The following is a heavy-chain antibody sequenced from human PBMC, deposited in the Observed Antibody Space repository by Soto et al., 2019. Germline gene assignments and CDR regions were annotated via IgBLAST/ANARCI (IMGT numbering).Heavy chain of an antibody. J-gene: IGHJ4*02. CDR1: GGSISSSNW. D-gene: IGHD3-10*01. CDR2: IYHSGST. V-gene: IGHV4-4*02. Sequence: SETLSLTCAVSGGSISSSNWWSGVRQPPGKGLEWIGEIYHSGSTNYNPSLKSRVTISVDKSKNQFSLKLSSVTAADTAVYYCARVSDYYGSGSPTFDYWGQGTLVTVSS. CDR3: ARVSDYYGSGSPTFDY.